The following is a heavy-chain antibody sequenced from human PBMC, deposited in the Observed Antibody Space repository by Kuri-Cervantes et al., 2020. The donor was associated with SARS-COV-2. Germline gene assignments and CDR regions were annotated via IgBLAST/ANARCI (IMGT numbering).Heavy chain of an antibody. Sequence: ASVKVSCKASGYTFTSYGISWVRQAPGQGLEWMGWISAYNGNTNYAQKLQGRVTMTTDTSTSTAYMELSSLRSEDTAGYYCARGWAGSGSYYNPGDYWGQGTLVTVSS. D-gene: IGHD3-10*01. V-gene: IGHV1-18*01. CDR3: ARGWAGSGSYYNPGDY. J-gene: IGHJ4*02. CDR1: GYTFTSYG. CDR2: ISAYNGNT.